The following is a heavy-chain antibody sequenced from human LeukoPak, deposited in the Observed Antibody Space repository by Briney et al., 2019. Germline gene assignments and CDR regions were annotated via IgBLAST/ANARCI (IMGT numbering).Heavy chain of an antibody. CDR3: ARDPWDYGADY. J-gene: IGHJ4*02. CDR1: XTFXXXW. Sequence: XTFXXXWMSWVRQAPGKGLEWVANIKQDGSEKYYVDSVKGRFTISRDNAKNSLYLQMNSLRAEDTAVYYCARDPWDYGADYWGQGTLVAVSS. CDR2: IKQDGSEK. D-gene: IGHD4-17*01. V-gene: IGHV3-7*01.